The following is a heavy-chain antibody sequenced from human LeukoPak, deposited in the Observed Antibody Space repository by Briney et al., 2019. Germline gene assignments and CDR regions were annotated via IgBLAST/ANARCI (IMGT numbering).Heavy chain of an antibody. J-gene: IGHJ6*03. Sequence: GGSLRLSCAASGVIFSNYAMSWVRQAPGKGLEWVSGISGSTGGTYYTDSVKGRFAISRDNSKNTVYLEMNSLRAEDTAVYYCAKGWDDYYYYYMDVWGKGTTVTVSS. CDR1: GVIFSNYA. CDR2: ISGSTGGT. D-gene: IGHD1-26*01. CDR3: AKGWDDYYYYYMDV. V-gene: IGHV3-23*01.